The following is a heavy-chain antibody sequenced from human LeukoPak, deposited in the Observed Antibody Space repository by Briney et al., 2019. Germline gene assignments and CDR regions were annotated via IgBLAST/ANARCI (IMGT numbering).Heavy chain of an antibody. V-gene: IGHV1-2*02. J-gene: IGHJ5*02. CDR1: GYTFTGYF. Sequence: ASVKVSCKASGYTFTGYFMHWVRQAPGQGLEWMGWINVNSGATKYAQKFQGRVTMTRDTSVSTAYMDLSSLRSDDTAVYYCAAANTGNPPYDPWGRGTLVTVSS. CDR2: INVNSGAT. CDR3: AAANTGNPPYDP. D-gene: IGHD2-8*02.